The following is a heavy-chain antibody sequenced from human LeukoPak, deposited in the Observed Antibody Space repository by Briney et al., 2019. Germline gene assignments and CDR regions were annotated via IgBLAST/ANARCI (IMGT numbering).Heavy chain of an antibody. V-gene: IGHV3-7*01. CDR2: IKQDGSEK. CDR1: GFTFSSYW. Sequence: GGSLRLSCAASGFTFSSYWMSWVRQAPGKGLEWVANIKQDGSEKYYVDSVKGRFTISRDNAKNSLYLQMNSLRAEDTAVYYCARMGYFDWIDAFDIWGQGTMVTVSS. D-gene: IGHD3-9*01. J-gene: IGHJ3*02. CDR3: ARMGYFDWIDAFDI.